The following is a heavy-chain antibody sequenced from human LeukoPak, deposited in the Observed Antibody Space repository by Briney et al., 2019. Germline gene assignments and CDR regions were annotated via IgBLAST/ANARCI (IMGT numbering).Heavy chain of an antibody. CDR2: ISAISDRSSTI. CDR1: GFPFTEYS. V-gene: IGHV3-48*04. Sequence: PGESLRLSCAAPGFPFTEYSIIWVRQAPGKGLEWVSFISAISDRSSTIHYADSVKGRFTISRDNAERSVYLQMNSLRADDTAVYYCARVRGPTLKTCYMDVWGTGTTVTVSS. CDR3: ARVRGPTLKTCYMDV. J-gene: IGHJ6*03. D-gene: IGHD3-10*01.